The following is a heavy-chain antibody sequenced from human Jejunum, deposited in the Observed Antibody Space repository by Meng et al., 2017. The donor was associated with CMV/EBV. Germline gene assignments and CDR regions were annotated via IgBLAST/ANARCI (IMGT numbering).Heavy chain of an antibody. D-gene: IGHD1-26*01. CDR2: ISTGSSYI. CDR3: ARGSGSYYDY. V-gene: IGHV3-21*01. Sequence: LSFAGFGFSFSSDRMDWVRQAPGKWLEWVSSISTGSSYIFYADSVKGRFTISRDNAKSSLYLQMDSLRVEDTAVYYCARGSGSYYDYWGQGTLVTVSS. CDR1: GFSFSSDR. J-gene: IGHJ4*02.